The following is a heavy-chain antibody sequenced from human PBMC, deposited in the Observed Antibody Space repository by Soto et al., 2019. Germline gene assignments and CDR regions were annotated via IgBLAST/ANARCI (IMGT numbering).Heavy chain of an antibody. J-gene: IGHJ4*02. V-gene: IGHV4-34*01. CDR2: INHSGST. CDR3: ARWEYYYGSGSYRAVSNFDY. D-gene: IGHD3-10*01. CDR1: GGSFSGYY. Sequence: SETLSLTCAVYGGSFSGYYWSWIRQPPGKGLEWIGEINHSGSTNYNPSLKSRVTISVDTSKNQFSLKLSSVTAADTAVYYCARWEYYYGSGSYRAVSNFDYWGQGTLVTVSS.